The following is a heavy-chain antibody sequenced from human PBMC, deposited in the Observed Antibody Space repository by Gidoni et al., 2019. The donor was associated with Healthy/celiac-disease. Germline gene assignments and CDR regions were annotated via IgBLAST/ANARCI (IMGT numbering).Heavy chain of an antibody. J-gene: IGHJ1*01. CDR1: GGSFSGYY. D-gene: IGHD6-13*01. CDR2: INHSGRT. CDR3: ARTGYGSTWHFQH. Sequence: QVQLQQWGAGLLQPSETLSLPCAVYGGSFSGYYWSWIRQPPGKGLELIGEINHSGRTNYNPSLKSRVTMSVDTSKNQFSLKLTSVTAADTAVYFCARTGYGSTWHFQHWGQGTLVTVSS. V-gene: IGHV4-34*01.